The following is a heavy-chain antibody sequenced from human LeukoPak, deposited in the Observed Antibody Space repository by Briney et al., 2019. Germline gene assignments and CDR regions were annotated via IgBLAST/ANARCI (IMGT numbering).Heavy chain of an antibody. D-gene: IGHD6-13*01. Sequence: SETLSLTCTVSGGSINSYYWSWIRQPPGRGLEWIGSIHYSGSTSYNPSLRSRVTISVDKSKNQFFLKLSSVTATDTAVYYCARRVHSSSWSSYFDPWGQGTLVTVSS. CDR1: GGSINSYY. V-gene: IGHV4-59*01. CDR3: ARRVHSSSWSSYFDP. J-gene: IGHJ5*02. CDR2: IHYSGST.